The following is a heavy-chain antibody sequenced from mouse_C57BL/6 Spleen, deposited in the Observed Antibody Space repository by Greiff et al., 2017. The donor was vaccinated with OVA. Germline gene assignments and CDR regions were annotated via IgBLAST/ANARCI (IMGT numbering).Heavy chain of an antibody. D-gene: IGHD3-3*01. CDR2: ISDGGSYT. Sequence: DVQLQESGGGLVKPGGSLKLSCAASGFTFSSYAMSWVRQTPEKRLEWVATISDGGSYTYYPDNVKGRFTISRDNAKNNLYLQMSHLKSEDTAMYYCARDGGLLDYWGQGTTLTVSS. CDR1: GFTFSSYA. V-gene: IGHV5-4*01. J-gene: IGHJ2*01. CDR3: ARDGGLLDY.